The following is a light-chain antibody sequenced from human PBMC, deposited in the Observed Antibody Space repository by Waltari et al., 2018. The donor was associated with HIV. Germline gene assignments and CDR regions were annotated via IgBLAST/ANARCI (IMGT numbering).Light chain of an antibody. CDR1: QDISNN. CDR2: AAS. CDR3: QQLNSDPFT. Sequence: DIQLTQSPSFLSVSVRDSVTITCRASQDISNNLAWYQQKPGTVPKLLIYAASTLQSGVPSRFSGSGSGTEFTLTITSLQPDDFATYYCQQLNSDPFTFGPGTKVDIK. J-gene: IGKJ3*01. V-gene: IGKV1-9*01.